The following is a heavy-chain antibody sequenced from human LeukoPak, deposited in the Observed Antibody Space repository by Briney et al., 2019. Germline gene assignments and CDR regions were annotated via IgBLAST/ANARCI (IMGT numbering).Heavy chain of an antibody. D-gene: IGHD2-2*01. CDR2: INPNTGST. Sequence: ASVKVSCKASGYTFTAYPMHWVRQAPGQGLEWMGWINPNTGSTNYAQKFQGRVTMTRDTSISTAYMELSSLRSDDTALYYCARPTNIWSAFHFWGRGTLVTVSS. CDR3: ARPTNIWSAFHF. V-gene: IGHV1-2*02. CDR1: GYTFTAYP. J-gene: IGHJ4*02.